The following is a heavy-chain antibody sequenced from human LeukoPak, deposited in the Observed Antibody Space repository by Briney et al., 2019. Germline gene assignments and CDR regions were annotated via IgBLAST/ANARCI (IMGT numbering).Heavy chain of an antibody. CDR1: AFTFSSYE. Sequence: KSGGSLRLSCAASAFTFSSYEMNWVRQAPGKGLEWVSYISSSGSTVYYADSVKGRFTISRDIAKNSLYLQMNSLRAEDTAVYYCARGSIGGKVGYFDYWGQGTLVTVSS. V-gene: IGHV3-48*03. J-gene: IGHJ4*02. CDR2: ISSSGSTV. D-gene: IGHD3-16*01. CDR3: ARGSIGGKVGYFDY.